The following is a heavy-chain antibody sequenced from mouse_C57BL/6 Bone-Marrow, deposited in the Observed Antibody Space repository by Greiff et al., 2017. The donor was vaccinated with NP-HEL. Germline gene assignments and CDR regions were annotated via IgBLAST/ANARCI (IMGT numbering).Heavy chain of an antibody. CDR1: GYTFTDYN. CDR2: IDPSDSYT. J-gene: IGHJ4*01. Sequence: VQLQESGPELVKPGASVKMSCKASGYTFTDYNMHWVKQSHGKSLEWIGEIDPSDSYTNYNQKFKGKSTLTVDKSSSTAYMQLSSLTSEDSAVYYCARDSRENAMDYWGQGTSVTVSS. V-gene: IGHV1-69*01. CDR3: ARDSRENAMDY.